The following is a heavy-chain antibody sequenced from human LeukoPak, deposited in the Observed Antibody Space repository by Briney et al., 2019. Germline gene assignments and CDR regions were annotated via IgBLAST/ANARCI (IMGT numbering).Heavy chain of an antibody. J-gene: IGHJ4*02. CDR3: ARRVDTAMVTYFDY. CDR1: GFTFDDYG. Sequence: GGSLRLSCPASGFTFDDYGMSWVRQAPGKGLEWVSGINWYGGSTGYADSVKGRFTISRDNAKNSLYLQMNSLRAEDTALYYCARRVDTAMVTYFDYWGQGTLVTVSS. V-gene: IGHV3-20*04. CDR2: INWYGGST. D-gene: IGHD5-18*01.